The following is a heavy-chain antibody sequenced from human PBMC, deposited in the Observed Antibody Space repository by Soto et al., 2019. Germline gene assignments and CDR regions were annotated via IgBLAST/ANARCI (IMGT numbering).Heavy chain of an antibody. D-gene: IGHD2-2*01. CDR3: ARGPSSTSPDPIGY. J-gene: IGHJ4*02. Sequence: QVQLQESGPGLVKPSQTLSLTCTVSGGSISSGGYYWSWIRQHPGKGLEWIGYIYYSGSTYYNPSLKMRVTISVDTSKNQFSLKLSSVTAADTAVYYCARGPSSTSPDPIGYWGQGTLVTVSS. CDR1: GGSISSGGYY. CDR2: IYYSGST. V-gene: IGHV4-31*03.